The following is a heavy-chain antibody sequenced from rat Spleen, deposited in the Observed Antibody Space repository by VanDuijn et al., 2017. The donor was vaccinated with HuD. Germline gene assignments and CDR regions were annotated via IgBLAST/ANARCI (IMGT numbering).Heavy chain of an antibody. CDR2: ISYDGSST. CDR1: GFTFSDYN. CDR3: ARVDGYYRTMDA. Sequence: EVQLVESGGGLVQPGRSLKLSCAASGFTFSDYNMAWVRQAPKKGLEWVATISYDGSSTYYRDSVKGRFTISRDNAKSTLYLQMDSLRSEDTATYYCARVDGYYRTMDAWGQGASVTVSS. J-gene: IGHJ4*01. D-gene: IGHD1-12*03. V-gene: IGHV5-7*01.